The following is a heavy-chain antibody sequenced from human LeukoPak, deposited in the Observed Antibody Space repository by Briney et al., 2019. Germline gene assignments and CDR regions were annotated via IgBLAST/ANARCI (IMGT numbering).Heavy chain of an antibody. V-gene: IGHV4-61*02. CDR1: GGSISSGSYY. D-gene: IGHD6-13*01. J-gene: IGHJ6*03. CDR2: IYTSGST. Sequence: PSETLSLTCTVSGGSISSGSYYWSWIRQPAGKGLEWIGRIYTSGSTNYHPSLKSRVTISVDTSKNQFSLKLSSVTAADTAVYYCARDLAELAAAGNYYYYYYYMDVWGKGTTVTISS. CDR3: ARDLAELAAAGNYYYYYYYMDV.